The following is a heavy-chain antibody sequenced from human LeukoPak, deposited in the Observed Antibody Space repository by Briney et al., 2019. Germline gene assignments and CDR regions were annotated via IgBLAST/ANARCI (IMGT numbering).Heavy chain of an antibody. V-gene: IGHV3-72*01. CDR3: SRGGKEGDNSAFDI. Sequence: GGSLGLSCAASGFTFSDYILDWVRQAQGKGLEWVGRIRRKGQSYTTEYAASVKGGFTISRDDSKNSLYLHMNSLRTEDTAVYHCSRGGKEGDNSAFDIWGQGTMVTVSS. CDR2: IRRKGQSYTT. J-gene: IGHJ3*02. CDR1: GFTFSDYI. D-gene: IGHD3-22*01.